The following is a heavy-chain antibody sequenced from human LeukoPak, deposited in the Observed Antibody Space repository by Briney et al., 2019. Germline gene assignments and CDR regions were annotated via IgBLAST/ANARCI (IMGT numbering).Heavy chain of an antibody. Sequence: ASVKVSCKASGYTFTSYDINWVRQATGQGLEWMGWMNPNSGNTGYAQKSQGRVTMTRNTSISTAYMELSSPRSEDTAVYYCARGRRFYCSSTSCYGFYNFEFGYWGQGTLVTVSS. CDR1: GYTFTSYD. V-gene: IGHV1-8*01. CDR3: ARGRRFYCSSTSCYGFYNFEFGY. J-gene: IGHJ4*02. D-gene: IGHD2-2*01. CDR2: MNPNSGNT.